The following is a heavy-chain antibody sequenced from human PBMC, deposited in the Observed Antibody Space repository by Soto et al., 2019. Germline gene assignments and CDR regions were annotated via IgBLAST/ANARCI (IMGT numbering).Heavy chain of an antibody. D-gene: IGHD6-6*01. CDR3: ARSIAVPSSHIDH. CDR1: GGSMSGYY. CDR2: VYYTGST. V-gene: IGHV4-59*01. Sequence: LSLTCRVSGGSMSGYYWSWIRQAPGKGLEWIGYVYYTGSTNYNPSLQSRVTISVDTSNKQFSLSLRLVTAADTAVYFCARSIAVPSSHIDHWGQGIRVTVSS. J-gene: IGHJ4*02.